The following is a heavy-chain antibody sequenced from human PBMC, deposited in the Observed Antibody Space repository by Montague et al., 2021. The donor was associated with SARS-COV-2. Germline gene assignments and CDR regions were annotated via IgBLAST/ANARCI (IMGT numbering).Heavy chain of an antibody. V-gene: IGHV4-61*02. CDR1: GGSISSGYFD. Sequence: TLSLTCTVSGGSISSGYFDWSWIRQPAGKGLEWIGLIYPGGSTXYDPSLKSRVTISVDTSKNQFSLKLSSVTAADTAVYYCASVYTVTYYFDYWGRGTLVTVSS. CDR2: IYPGGST. D-gene: IGHD4-17*01. CDR3: ASVYTVTYYFDY. J-gene: IGHJ4*02.